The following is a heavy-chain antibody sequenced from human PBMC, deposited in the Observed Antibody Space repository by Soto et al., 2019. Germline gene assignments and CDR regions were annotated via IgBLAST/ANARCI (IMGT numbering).Heavy chain of an antibody. Sequence: EVQLLESGGGLVQPGGSLRLSCAASGFTFSSYAMNWVRQAPGKGLEWVSVISGSGGSTYYADAVKGRFTISRDNSKNTLYLQMNSLRAEDTAVYYCAKRTVGWYFDLWGRGTLVAVSS. V-gene: IGHV3-23*01. D-gene: IGHD4-17*01. CDR1: GFTFSSYA. CDR3: AKRTVGWYFDL. J-gene: IGHJ2*01. CDR2: ISGSGGST.